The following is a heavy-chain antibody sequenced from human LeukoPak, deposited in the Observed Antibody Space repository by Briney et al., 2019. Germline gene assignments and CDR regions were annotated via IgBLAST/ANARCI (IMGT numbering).Heavy chain of an antibody. CDR2: IYSGGST. J-gene: IGHJ4*02. Sequence: GGSLRLSCTASGFTVSSNYMSWVRQAPGKGLEWVSVIYSGGSTYYADSVKGRFSISRDTSKNTLYLQMNSLRAEDTAVYYCARDCSGGSCFPGDYWGQGTLVTVSS. CDR1: GFTVSSNY. CDR3: ARDCSGGSCFPGDY. D-gene: IGHD2-15*01. V-gene: IGHV3-66*01.